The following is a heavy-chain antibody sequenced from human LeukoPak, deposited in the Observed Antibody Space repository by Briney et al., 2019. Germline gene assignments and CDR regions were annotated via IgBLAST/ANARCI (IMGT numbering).Heavy chain of an antibody. CDR2: FYHSGST. V-gene: IGHV4-59*01. Sequence: SETLSLTCIVSGGSISSYNWSWIRQPPGKGLEWIGYFYHSGSTHYNPSLKSRVTISADTSKNQFSLRLSSVTAADTAVYYCARDITIVRGVGAFDIWGRGTMVTVSS. J-gene: IGHJ3*02. CDR1: GGSISSYN. D-gene: IGHD3-10*01. CDR3: ARDITIVRGVGAFDI.